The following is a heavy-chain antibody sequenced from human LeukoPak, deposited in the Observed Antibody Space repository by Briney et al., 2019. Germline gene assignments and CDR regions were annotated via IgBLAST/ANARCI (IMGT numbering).Heavy chain of an antibody. CDR2: VNLQGST. V-gene: IGHV4-4*02. J-gene: IGHJ4*02. Sequence: SETLSLTCGVSGGSISDTNWWTWFRQPPGKGLEWIGEVNLQGSTNYNPSLKSGVAISVDKSENHISLKLTSVTAADTAVYYCAREGGPYRPLDYSGQGTLVTVAS. CDR3: AREGGPYRPLDY. CDR1: GGSISDTNW.